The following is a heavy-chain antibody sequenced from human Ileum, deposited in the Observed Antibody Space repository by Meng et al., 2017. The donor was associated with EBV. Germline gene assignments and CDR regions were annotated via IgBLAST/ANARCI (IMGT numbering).Heavy chain of an antibody. Sequence: QVQLHELGASLIKPPHTLSLTCTFSGASNSSGDYYCSLLRQPPVKGLEWIWYIYNTGSTYYNPPLKSRVTISVDTSKNQFSLKLRFVTAADTAVYYCAREGRSHQVGVSVYWGQGNLVTVSS. D-gene: IGHD2-21*01. CDR1: GASNSSGDYY. CDR2: IYNTGST. V-gene: IGHV4-30-4*01. J-gene: IGHJ4*02. CDR3: AREGRSHQVGVSVY.